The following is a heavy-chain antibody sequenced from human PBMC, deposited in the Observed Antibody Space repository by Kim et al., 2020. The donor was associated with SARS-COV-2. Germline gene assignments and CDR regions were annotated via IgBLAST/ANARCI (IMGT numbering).Heavy chain of an antibody. V-gene: IGHV3-7*04. D-gene: IGHD2-15*01. J-gene: IGHJ4*02. CDR2: K. CDR3: ARGAATPGIDY. Sequence: KDYVNSVKGRIAISRDKARNSLYLHMNSLRGEDTASYTCARGAATPGIDYWGQGALVTVSS.